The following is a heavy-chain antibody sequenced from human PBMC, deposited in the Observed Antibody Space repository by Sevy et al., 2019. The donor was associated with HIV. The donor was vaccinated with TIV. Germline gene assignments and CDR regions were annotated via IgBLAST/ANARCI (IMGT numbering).Heavy chain of an antibody. Sequence: GGFLRLSCAASGFTFSDYAIHWVRQAPGKGLEWLAVISYHGRNQFYADSVRGRFTISRDDSKNTVYLQMNSLRPDCTAVYYCARKQFVLPFDYWGQGTLVTVSS. D-gene: IGHD6-6*01. J-gene: IGHJ4*02. CDR2: ISYHGRNQ. V-gene: IGHV3-30*04. CDR1: GFTFSDYA. CDR3: ARKQFVLPFDY.